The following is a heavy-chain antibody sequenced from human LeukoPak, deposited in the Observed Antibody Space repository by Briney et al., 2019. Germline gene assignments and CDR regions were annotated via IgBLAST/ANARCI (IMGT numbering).Heavy chain of an antibody. CDR3: AKDLRPGYSSSWYANYFDY. V-gene: IGHV3-23*01. CDR2: ISGSGVST. J-gene: IGHJ4*02. CDR1: GFTFSSYA. D-gene: IGHD6-13*01. Sequence: PGGSLRLSCAASGFTFSSYAMSWVRQAPGKGLEWVSAISGSGVSTYHADSVKGRFTISRDNAKNTLYLQMNSLRAEDTAVYYCAKDLRPGYSSSWYANYFDYWGQGTLVTVSS.